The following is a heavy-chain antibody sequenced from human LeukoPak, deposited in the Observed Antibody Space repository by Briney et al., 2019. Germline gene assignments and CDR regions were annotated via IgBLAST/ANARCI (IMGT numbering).Heavy chain of an antibody. V-gene: IGHV4-39*01. Sequence: SETLSLTCTVSGGSISSYYWGWIRQPPGKGLEWIGSIYYSGSTYYNPSLKSRVTISVDTSKNQFSLKLSSVTAADTAVYYCASIKNYYDSSGYSYYFDYWGQGTLVTVSS. J-gene: IGHJ4*02. CDR2: IYYSGST. CDR1: GGSISSYY. D-gene: IGHD3-22*01. CDR3: ASIKNYYDSSGYSYYFDY.